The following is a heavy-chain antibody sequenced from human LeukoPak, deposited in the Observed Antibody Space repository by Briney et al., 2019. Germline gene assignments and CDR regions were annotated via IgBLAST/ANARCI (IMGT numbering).Heavy chain of an antibody. CDR3: ARGATGTYWDWFDP. J-gene: IGHJ5*02. CDR1: GVTFSDHW. Sequence: GWSLRLSCAASGVTFSDHWMTWVRQTPGKGLEWVAHINQDGSEKHFVDSVEGRFTISRDNDNNSLSLQMNKLRVEDTAVYYCARGATGTYWDWFDPWGQGTLVTVSS. D-gene: IGHD1-26*01. V-gene: IGHV3-7*01. CDR2: INQDGSEK.